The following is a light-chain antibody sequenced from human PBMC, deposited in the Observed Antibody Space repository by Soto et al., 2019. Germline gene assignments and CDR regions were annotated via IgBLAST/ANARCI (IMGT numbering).Light chain of an antibody. J-gene: IGKJ4*01. Sequence: AIPMTQSPSSLSASVGDRVTITCRASQGVRNDLGWFQQKPGKAPKLLIYGASNLQSGVPSRFSGSGSGTDFTLTISSLQPEDFATYYCLQDYNYPVTFGGGTKVEIK. CDR3: LQDYNYPVT. V-gene: IGKV1-6*01. CDR2: GAS. CDR1: QGVRND.